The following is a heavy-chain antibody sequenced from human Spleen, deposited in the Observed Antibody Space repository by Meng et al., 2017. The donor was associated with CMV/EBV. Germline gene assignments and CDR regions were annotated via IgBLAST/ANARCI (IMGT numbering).Heavy chain of an antibody. CDR3: ARDCSSTSCYPY. CDR1: GYTFTSYY. CDR2: IIPILGIA. J-gene: IGHJ4*02. D-gene: IGHD2-2*01. V-gene: IGHV1-69*04. Sequence: SVKVSCKASGYTFTSYYMHWVRQAPGQGLEWMGRIIPILGIANYAQKFQGRVTITADKSTSTAYMELSSLRSEDTAVYYCARDCSSTSCYPYWGQGTLVTVSS.